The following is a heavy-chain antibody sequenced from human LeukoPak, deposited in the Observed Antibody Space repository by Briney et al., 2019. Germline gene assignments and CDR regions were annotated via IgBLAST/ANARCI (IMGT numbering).Heavy chain of an antibody. Sequence: PGGSLRLSCAASGFTFINCAMSWVRQAPGKGLVWVSRINSDGSSTSYADSVKGRFTISRDNAKNTLYLQMNSLRAEDTAVYYCARGPWELYTAAEYFQHWGQGTLVTVSS. V-gene: IGHV3-74*01. CDR2: INSDGSST. J-gene: IGHJ1*01. D-gene: IGHD1-26*01. CDR1: GFTFINCA. CDR3: ARGPWELYTAAEYFQH.